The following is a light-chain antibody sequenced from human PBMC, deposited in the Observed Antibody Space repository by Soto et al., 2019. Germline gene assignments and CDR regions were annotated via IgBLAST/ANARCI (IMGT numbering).Light chain of an antibody. J-gene: IGLJ1*01. CDR1: SSDVGAYKF. V-gene: IGLV2-8*01. Sequence: QSVLTQPPSASGSPGQSVTSSCTGTSSDVGAYKFVSWYQQNPGKAPKLIIYDVTKRPTGVPDRFSGSKSGNTASPTVSGLQAEDEADYYCSSYAGNSNYVFGSGTKVTVL. CDR3: SSYAGNSNYV. CDR2: DVT.